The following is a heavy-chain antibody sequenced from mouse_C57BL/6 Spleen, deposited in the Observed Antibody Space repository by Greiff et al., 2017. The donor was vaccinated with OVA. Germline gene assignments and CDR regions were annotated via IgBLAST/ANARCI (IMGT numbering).Heavy chain of an antibody. CDR2: ISSGGSYT. J-gene: IGHJ3*01. V-gene: IGHV5-6*01. Sequence: EVKLVESGGDLVKPGGSLKLSCAASGFTFSSYGMSWVRQTPDKRLEWVATISSGGSYTYYPDSVKGRFTISRDNAKNTLYLQMSSLKSEDTAMYYCARHENLGRFAYWGQGTLVTVSA. CDR3: ARHENLGRFAY. CDR1: GFTFSSYG. D-gene: IGHD4-1*01.